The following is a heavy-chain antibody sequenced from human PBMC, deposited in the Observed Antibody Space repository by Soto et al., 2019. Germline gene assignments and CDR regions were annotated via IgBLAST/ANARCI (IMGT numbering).Heavy chain of an antibody. V-gene: IGHV4-31*03. CDR1: GGSIRSGGHY. CDR3: VVGLGDVVVGQFTY. J-gene: IGHJ4*02. Sequence: SETLSLTCTVSGGSIRSGGHYWTWIRQLPGQGLEWIGYIYYSGRTYYSPSLQSRLTISVDTSQNQISLRLTSVTAAAMAVYDGVVGLGDVVVGQFTYWGQGALVT. CDR2: IYYSGRT. D-gene: IGHD2-15*01.